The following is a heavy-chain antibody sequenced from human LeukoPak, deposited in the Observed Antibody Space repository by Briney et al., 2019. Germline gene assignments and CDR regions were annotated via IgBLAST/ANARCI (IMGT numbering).Heavy chain of an antibody. CDR1: EFTFSTYG. V-gene: IGHV3-30*02. D-gene: IGHD3-3*01. CDR2: IRYDGNNK. J-gene: IGHJ4*02. CDR3: AKDVGKDYDFWSGYSH. Sequence: GGSLRLSCAASEFTFSTYGMHWVRQAPGKGLEWVAFIRYDGNNKYYADSVKGRFTISRDNSKNTLYLQMNSLRAEDTAVYYCAKDVGKDYDFWSGYSHWGQGTLVTVSS.